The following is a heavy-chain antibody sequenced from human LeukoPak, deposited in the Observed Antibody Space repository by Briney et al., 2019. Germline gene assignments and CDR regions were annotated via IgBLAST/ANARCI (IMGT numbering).Heavy chain of an antibody. CDR2: INHSGST. CDR1: GGSFSGYY. J-gene: IGHJ4*02. D-gene: IGHD3-3*01. CDR3: ARLDFWSGRNFDY. V-gene: IGHV4-34*01. Sequence: SETLSFTCAVYGGSFSGYYWSWIRQPPGKGLEWIGEINHSGSTNYNPSLKSRVTISVDTSKNQFSLKLSSVTAADTAVYYCARLDFWSGRNFDYWGQGTLVTVSS.